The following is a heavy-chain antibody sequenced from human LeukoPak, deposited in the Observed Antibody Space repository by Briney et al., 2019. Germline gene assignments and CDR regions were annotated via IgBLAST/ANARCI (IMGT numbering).Heavy chain of an antibody. Sequence: GGSLRLSCAASGFTFSSYWMHWVRQAPGKGLEWVSVIYSGGSTYYADSVKGRFTISRDNSKNTLYLQMNSLRAEDTAVYYCARALTIGDYWGQGTLVTVSS. V-gene: IGHV3-53*01. CDR1: GFTFSSYW. J-gene: IGHJ4*02. D-gene: IGHD3-16*01. CDR3: ARALTIGDY. CDR2: IYSGGST.